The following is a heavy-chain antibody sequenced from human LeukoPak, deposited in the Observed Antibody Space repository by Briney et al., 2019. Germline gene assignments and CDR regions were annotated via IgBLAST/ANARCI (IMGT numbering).Heavy chain of an antibody. J-gene: IGHJ4*02. CDR1: GFTFSSYG. CDR3: AKGDNTSYYFDS. V-gene: IGHV3-30*18. Sequence: PGGSLRLSCAASGFTFSSYGMHWVRQAPGKGLEWVAVISYDGSNKYYADSVKGRFTISRDNSKNTLYLQMSRLRAEDTALYYCAKGDNTSYYFDSWGQGTLVTVSS. CDR2: ISYDGSNK. D-gene: IGHD6-6*01.